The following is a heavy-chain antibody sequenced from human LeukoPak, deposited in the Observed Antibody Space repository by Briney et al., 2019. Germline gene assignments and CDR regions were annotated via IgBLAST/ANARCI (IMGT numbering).Heavy chain of an antibody. CDR1: GFTFSSYN. D-gene: IGHD2-2*01. CDR3: ARDLCRGGYCSSTSNYYMDV. V-gene: IGHV3-48*01. CDR2: INSSSSTI. J-gene: IGHJ6*03. Sequence: PGGSLRLSCVASGFTFSSYNMNWVRQAPGKGLEWVSYINSSSSTISYADSVKGRFTISRDNSKDTLYLQMNSLRAEDTAVYYCARDLCRGGYCSSTSNYYMDVWGKGTTVTVSS.